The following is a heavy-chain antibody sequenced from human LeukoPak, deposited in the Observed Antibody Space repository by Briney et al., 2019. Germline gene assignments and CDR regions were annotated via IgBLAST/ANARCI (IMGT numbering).Heavy chain of an antibody. J-gene: IGHJ4*02. Sequence: GGSLRLSCAASGFTFSSYAMHWVRQAPGKGLEWVAVISYDGSNKYYADSVKCRFTISRDNSKNTLYLQMNSLRAEDTAVYYCAKDGYSYSYYFDYWGQGTLVTVSS. CDR3: AKDGYSYSYYFDY. CDR1: GFTFSSYA. V-gene: IGHV3-30*04. CDR2: ISYDGSNK. D-gene: IGHD5-18*01.